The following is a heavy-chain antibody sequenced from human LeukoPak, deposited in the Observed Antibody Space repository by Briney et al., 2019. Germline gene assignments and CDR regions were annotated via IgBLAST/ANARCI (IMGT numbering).Heavy chain of an antibody. CDR1: GYTFTGYY. CDR3: ARAEGYCSGSTCFLY. Sequence: ASVKVSCKASGYTFTGYYMHWVRQAPGQGLEWMGIINPSGGSTSYAQKFQGRVTMTRDMSTSTVYMELSSLRSEDTAVYYCARAEGYCSGSTCFLYWGQGTLVTVSS. CDR2: INPSGGST. J-gene: IGHJ4*02. D-gene: IGHD2-15*01. V-gene: IGHV1-46*01.